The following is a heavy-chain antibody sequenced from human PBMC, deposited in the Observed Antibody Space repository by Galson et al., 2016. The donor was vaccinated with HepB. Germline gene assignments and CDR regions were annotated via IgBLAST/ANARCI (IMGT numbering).Heavy chain of an antibody. CDR2: IFHTGGA. V-gene: IGHV4/OR15-8*01. Sequence: SETLSLTCVVSGGSISGFNWWNWVRQSPGKGLQWIGEIFHTGGANYNPSLRGRVTMSVDKAKNQFSLNLTSVTAADTAIYYCASLTVTTFRGWFDAWGQGTLVTVSS. D-gene: IGHD4-11*01. J-gene: IGHJ5*02. CDR1: GGSISGFNW. CDR3: ASLTVTTFRGWFDA.